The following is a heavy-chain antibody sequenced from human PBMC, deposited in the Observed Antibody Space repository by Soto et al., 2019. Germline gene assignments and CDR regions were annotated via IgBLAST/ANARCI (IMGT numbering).Heavy chain of an antibody. Sequence: HPGGSLRLSCAASGFTFSSYAMHWVRQAPGKGLEWVAVISYDGSNKYYADSVKGRFTISRDNSKNTLYLQMNSLRAEDTAVYYCARDGILGSSDSSGHLGYWGQGTLVTVSS. CDR2: ISYDGSNK. CDR3: ARDGILGSSDSSGHLGY. V-gene: IGHV3-30-3*01. CDR1: GFTFSSYA. J-gene: IGHJ4*02. D-gene: IGHD3-22*01.